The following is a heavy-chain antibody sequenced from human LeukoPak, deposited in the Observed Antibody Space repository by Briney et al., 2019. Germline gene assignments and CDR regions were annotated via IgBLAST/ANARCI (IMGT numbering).Heavy chain of an antibody. CDR3: ARGLPRVGIDCGGDCYELDY. Sequence: GGSLRLSCVASGFSFSSYNMNWVRHSPTKGLEWVASIDTTSEYIFYTDSLKGRFTISRDNAKNSLYLQMNSLRAEDTAVYYCARGLPRVGIDCGGDCYELDYWGQGTLVTVSS. CDR2: IDTTSEYI. V-gene: IGHV3-21*01. CDR1: GFSFSSYN. J-gene: IGHJ4*02. D-gene: IGHD2-21*02.